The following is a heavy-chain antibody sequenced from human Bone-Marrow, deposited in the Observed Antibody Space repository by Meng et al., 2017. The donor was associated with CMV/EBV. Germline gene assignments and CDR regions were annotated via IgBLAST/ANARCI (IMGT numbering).Heavy chain of an antibody. V-gene: IGHV1-69*02. D-gene: IGHD2-2*01. CDR1: GGTFSSYT. J-gene: IGHJ3*02. Sequence: SVKVSCKASGGTFSSYTISWVRQAPGQGLEWMGRIIPILGIANYAQKFQGRVTITADKSTSTAYMELSSLRSEDTAVYYCAGRGECSSTSCLHDAFDIWGQGTMVTVSS. CDR3: AGRGECSSTSCLHDAFDI. CDR2: IIPILGIA.